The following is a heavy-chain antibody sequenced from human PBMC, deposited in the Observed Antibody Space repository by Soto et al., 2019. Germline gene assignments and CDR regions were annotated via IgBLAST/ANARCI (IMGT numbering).Heavy chain of an antibody. J-gene: IGHJ4*02. CDR1: GFTFSSYG. V-gene: IGHV3-33*01. CDR2: IWYDGSNE. Sequence: QVQLVESGGGVVQPGRSLRLSCVASGFTFSSYGMHWVRQAPGKGLERVGVIWYDGSNEYYADSVKGRFTIARDNAKDTLYLQLNSLRVEDTAVYHCARDCSMVVVAPGYWGQGTLVTVSS. D-gene: IGHD3-22*01. CDR3: ARDCSMVVVAPGY.